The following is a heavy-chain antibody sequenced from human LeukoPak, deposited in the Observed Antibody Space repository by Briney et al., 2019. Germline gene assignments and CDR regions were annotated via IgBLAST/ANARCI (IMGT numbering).Heavy chain of an antibody. Sequence: ASVKVSCKTSGYTFTSYDINWVRQATGQGLEWMGWMNPNSGNTGYAQKFQGRVTMTRNTSISTAYMELSSLRSEDTAVYYCARRYYGSGSYLFDYWGQGTLVTVSS. CDR3: ARRYYGSGSYLFDY. CDR1: GYTFTSYD. J-gene: IGHJ4*02. D-gene: IGHD3-10*01. CDR2: MNPNSGNT. V-gene: IGHV1-8*02.